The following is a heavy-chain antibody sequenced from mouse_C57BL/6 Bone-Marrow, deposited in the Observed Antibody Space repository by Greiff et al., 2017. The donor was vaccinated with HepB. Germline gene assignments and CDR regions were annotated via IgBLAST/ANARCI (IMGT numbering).Heavy chain of an antibody. J-gene: IGHJ3*01. CDR2: IYPGSGST. Sequence: VQLQQPGAELVKPGASVKMSCKASGYTFTSYWITWVKQRPGQGLEWIGDIYPGSGSTNYNEKFKSKATLTVDTSSSTAYMQLSSLTSEDSAVYYCARSRYDYDAGFAYWGQGTLVTVSA. CDR3: ARSRYDYDAGFAY. CDR1: GYTFTSYW. V-gene: IGHV1-55*01. D-gene: IGHD2-4*01.